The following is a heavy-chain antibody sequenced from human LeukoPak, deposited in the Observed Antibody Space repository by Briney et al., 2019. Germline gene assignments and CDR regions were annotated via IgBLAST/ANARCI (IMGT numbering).Heavy chain of an antibody. V-gene: IGHV4-61*02. CDR2: IYTSGST. J-gene: IGHJ5*02. D-gene: IGHD5-24*01. CDR3: ARAGLHRYNWFDP. Sequence: PSQTLSLTCTVSGGSISSGSYYWSWLRQPAGKGLEWIGRIYTSGSTNYNPSLKSRVTISVDTSKNQSSLKLSSVTAADTAVYYCARAGLHRYNWFDPWGQGTLVTVSS. CDR1: GGSISSGSYY.